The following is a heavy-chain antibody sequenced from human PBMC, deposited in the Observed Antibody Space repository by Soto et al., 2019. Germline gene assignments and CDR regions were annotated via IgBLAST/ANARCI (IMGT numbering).Heavy chain of an antibody. D-gene: IGHD6-13*01. V-gene: IGHV4-59*01. CDR1: GGPISPYY. Sequence: PPETLSLTCTVSGGPISPYYRSRIRLPPGKGLECIGYVYYSGNTNYKPSLESRVSISVDKSRNRYSLTLTSATAADTAVYYCARKGAAPSYAHYFMDDWGRGTAVPVS. CDR3: ARKGAAPSYAHYFMDD. CDR2: VYYSGNT. J-gene: IGHJ6*03.